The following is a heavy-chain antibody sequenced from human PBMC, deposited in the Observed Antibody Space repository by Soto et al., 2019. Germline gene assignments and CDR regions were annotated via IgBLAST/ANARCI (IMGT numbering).Heavy chain of an antibody. J-gene: IGHJ4*02. CDR3: TNFFPDY. V-gene: IGHV3-7*01. D-gene: IGHD2-8*01. CDR1: GFTFSSSW. Sequence: SLRLSCAASGFTFSSSWMNRVRQAPGKGLEWVATIKQDGSEYYVDSVKGRFTISRDNGRNSVYLQMNSLRAEDTALYYCTNFFPDYWGQGTLVTVSS. CDR2: IKQDGSE.